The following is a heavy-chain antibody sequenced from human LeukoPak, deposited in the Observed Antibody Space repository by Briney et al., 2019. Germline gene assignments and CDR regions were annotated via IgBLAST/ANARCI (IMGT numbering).Heavy chain of an antibody. D-gene: IGHD3-22*01. V-gene: IGHV4-39*01. CDR1: GGSISSSSYY. CDR3: ASLPLTYYDSSGTHDY. CDR2: IYYSGST. J-gene: IGHJ4*02. Sequence: PSETLSLTCTVSGGSISSSSYYWGWIRQPPGKGLEWIGSIYYSGSTYYNPSLKSRVTISVDTSKNQFSLKLSSVTAADTAVYYCASLPLTYYDSSGTHDYWGQGTLVTVSS.